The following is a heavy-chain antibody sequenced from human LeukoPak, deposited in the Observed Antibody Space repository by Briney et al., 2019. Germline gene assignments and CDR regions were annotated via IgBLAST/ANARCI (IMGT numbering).Heavy chain of an antibody. CDR1: GFTFSSYA. CDR3: ARGWSSSWPYNWFDP. V-gene: IGHV3-23*01. J-gene: IGHJ5*02. D-gene: IGHD6-13*01. Sequence: PGGSLRLSCAASGFTFSSYAMSWVRQAPGKGLEWVSAISGSGGSTYYADSVKGRFTISRDNSKNTLYLQMNSLRAEDTAMYYCARGWSSSWPYNWFDPWGQGTLVTVSS. CDR2: ISGSGGST.